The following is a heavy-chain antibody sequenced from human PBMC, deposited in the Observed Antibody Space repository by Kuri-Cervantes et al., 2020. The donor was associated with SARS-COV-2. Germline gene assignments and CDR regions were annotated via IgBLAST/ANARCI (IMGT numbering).Heavy chain of an antibody. V-gene: IGHV1-46*01. CDR1: GYTFTSYY. D-gene: IGHD1-14*01. CDR2: INPSGGST. J-gene: IGHJ6*02. CDR3: VREGRNIDYYYGMDV. Sequence: ASVKVSCKASGYTFTSYYMHWVRQAPGQGLEWMGIINPSGGSTSYAQKFQGRVTMTRDTSTSTVYMELSSLRSEDTAVYYCVREGRNIDYYYGMDVWGQGTTVTVSS.